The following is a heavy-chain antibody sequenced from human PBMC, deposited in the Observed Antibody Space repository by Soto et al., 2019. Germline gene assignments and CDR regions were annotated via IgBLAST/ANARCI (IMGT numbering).Heavy chain of an antibody. Sequence: GGSLRLSCAASGFTLSGYAMDWVRQAPGKGLEYVSGISSNGVGTYYANSVQGRFTISRDNSKNTVYLQMGSLRPEDTAVYYCATGGDLHLETFDYWGQGTLVTVSS. CDR3: ATGGDLHLETFDY. CDR2: ISSNGVGT. J-gene: IGHJ4*02. V-gene: IGHV3-64*01. CDR1: GFTLSGYA. D-gene: IGHD2-21*02.